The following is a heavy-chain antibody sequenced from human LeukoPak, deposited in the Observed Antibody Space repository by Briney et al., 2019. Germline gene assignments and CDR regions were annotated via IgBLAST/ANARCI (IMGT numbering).Heavy chain of an antibody. J-gene: IGHJ6*03. Sequence: ASVKVSCKASGYTLTGYYMHWVRQASGQGLEWMAWINPYSGDTKYAKKFQGRVTVTRDTSISTAYMELSRLRSDDTAVYYCARGGDIISETDSINVDSYYYMDIWGKETTVTVSS. V-gene: IGHV1-2*02. CDR3: ARGGDIISETDSINVDSYYYMDI. CDR1: GYTLTGYY. D-gene: IGHD3-10*01. CDR2: INPYSGDT.